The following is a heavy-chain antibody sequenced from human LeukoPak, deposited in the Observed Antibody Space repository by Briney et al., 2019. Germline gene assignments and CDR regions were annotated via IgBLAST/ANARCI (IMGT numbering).Heavy chain of an antibody. J-gene: IGHJ4*02. Sequence: SETLSLTCTVSGGSISTYYWSWIRQPPGKGLEWIGYIYYSGSSNYNPSLKSRVTISVDTSKNQFSLKLSSVTAADTAVYYCARGDDSSGSWDYWGQGTLVTVSS. CDR2: IYYSGSS. CDR1: GGSISTYY. CDR3: ARGDDSSGSWDY. D-gene: IGHD3-22*01. V-gene: IGHV4-59*01.